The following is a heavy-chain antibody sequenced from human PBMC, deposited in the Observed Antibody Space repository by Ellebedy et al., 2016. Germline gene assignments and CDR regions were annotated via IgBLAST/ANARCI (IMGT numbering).Heavy chain of an antibody. Sequence: ASVKVSCKASGYTLTSYYMHWVRQAPGQGLEWMGIINPSGGSTRYAQKLQDRVTMTRDTSTSTVYMELSSLRSEDKAVYYCASGHDSSGCLDYWGQGTLVTVSS. CDR2: INPSGGST. CDR1: GYTLTSYY. D-gene: IGHD3-22*01. CDR3: ASGHDSSGCLDY. V-gene: IGHV1-46*04. J-gene: IGHJ4*02.